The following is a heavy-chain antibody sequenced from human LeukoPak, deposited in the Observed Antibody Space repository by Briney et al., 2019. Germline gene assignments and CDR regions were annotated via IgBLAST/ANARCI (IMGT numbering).Heavy chain of an antibody. CDR3: TKAQLPRHEPGNFYFDY. Sequence: PGGSLRLSCAASGFTFSTYGMHWVRQAPGKGLEWVAVVSYDESSIYYADPVKGRFTISRDNSKDTVFLHMNSLRSDDTAVYYCTKAQLPRHEPGNFYFDYWGQGILVTVSS. CDR1: GFTFSTYG. D-gene: IGHD1-14*01. V-gene: IGHV3-30*18. CDR2: VSYDESSI. J-gene: IGHJ4*02.